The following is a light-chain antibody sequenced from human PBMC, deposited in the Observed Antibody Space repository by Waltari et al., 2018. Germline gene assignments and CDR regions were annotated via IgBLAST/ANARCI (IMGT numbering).Light chain of an antibody. CDR2: GAS. J-gene: IGKJ2*01. V-gene: IGKV1-39*01. CDR3: QQSYSSPYT. CDR1: QRINSY. Sequence: IQMTQSPSSLSASVGDRVTITCRASQRINSYLNWYQQKPRKAPKLLIYGASSLQSGVPSGFSGSGSGTEFTLTISSLQPEDSATYYCQQSYSSPYTFGQGTKLEIK.